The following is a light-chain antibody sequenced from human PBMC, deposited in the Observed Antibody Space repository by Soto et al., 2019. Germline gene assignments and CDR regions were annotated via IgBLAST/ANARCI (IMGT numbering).Light chain of an antibody. CDR3: QQSYSSRET. CDR1: KSISNY. CDR2: ASF. Sequence: DIQMTQSPSSLSASVGDRVTISCRASKSISNYLNWYQQKPGKAPKLLIYASFTLQSGVPSRFSGTGSGTDFTLTISSLQPEDSGTYYCQQSYSSRETFGQGTKVEI. J-gene: IGKJ1*01. V-gene: IGKV1-39*01.